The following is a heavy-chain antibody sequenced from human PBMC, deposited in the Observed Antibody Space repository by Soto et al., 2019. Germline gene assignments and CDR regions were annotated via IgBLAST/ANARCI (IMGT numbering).Heavy chain of an antibody. J-gene: IGHJ4*02. V-gene: IGHV4-59*12. CDR3: ARYSTAGTDY. CDR2: IYYSGST. D-gene: IGHD6-13*01. CDR1: GVCISSYS. Sequence: PSESLTLTCTVSGVCISSYSSSWIRQPPGKGLEWIGYIYYSGSTTYNPSLKRRVTISGDTSKNPLSLKLSSVTAADTAVYYCARYSTAGTDYWGQGTLVTVSS.